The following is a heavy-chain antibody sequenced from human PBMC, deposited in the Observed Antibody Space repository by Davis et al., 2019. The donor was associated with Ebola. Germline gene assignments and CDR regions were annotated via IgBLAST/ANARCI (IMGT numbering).Heavy chain of an antibody. Sequence: GESLKISCTASGFNFSLYGMHWVRQAPGKGLEWVAVIWYDGSNKYYADSVKGRFTISRDNSKNTLYLQMNSLRAEDTAVYYCAKDGVDSNGDYYAMDVWGQGTTVTVSS. CDR3: AKDGVDSNGDYYAMDV. J-gene: IGHJ6*02. CDR2: IWYDGSNK. CDR1: GFNFSLYG. V-gene: IGHV3-33*06. D-gene: IGHD3-22*01.